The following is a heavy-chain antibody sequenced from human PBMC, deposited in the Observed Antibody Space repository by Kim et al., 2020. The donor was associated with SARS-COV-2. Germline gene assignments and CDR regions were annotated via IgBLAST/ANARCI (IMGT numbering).Heavy chain of an antibody. Sequence: SETLSLTCAVSGGSISSSNWWSWVRQPPGTGLGWIGEIYHSGSTNYNPSLKSRVTISVDKSKNQFSLKLSSVTAADTAVYYCARDRGRITMIVVVNDAFDIWGEGTMVTVSS. D-gene: IGHD3-22*01. CDR3: ARDRGRITMIVVVNDAFDI. CDR2: IYHSGST. V-gene: IGHV4-4*02. J-gene: IGHJ3*02. CDR1: GGSISSSNW.